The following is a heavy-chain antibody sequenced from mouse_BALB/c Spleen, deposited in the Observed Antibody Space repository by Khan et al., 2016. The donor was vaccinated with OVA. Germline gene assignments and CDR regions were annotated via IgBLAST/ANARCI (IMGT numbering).Heavy chain of an antibody. Sequence: QIQLVQSGPELNKPGETIKISCKASGYTFTNNGVNWMKQAPGKGLRWMGWINTYTGEPTYADDFKGRFAFSLEISASTAYLQFNNLKNEDTATYFCAISMPHYYGSRYFDYWGQGTTLTVSS. CDR3: AISMPHYYGSRYFDY. CDR1: GYTFTNNG. V-gene: IGHV9-3-1*01. CDR2: INTYTGEP. D-gene: IGHD1-1*01. J-gene: IGHJ2*01.